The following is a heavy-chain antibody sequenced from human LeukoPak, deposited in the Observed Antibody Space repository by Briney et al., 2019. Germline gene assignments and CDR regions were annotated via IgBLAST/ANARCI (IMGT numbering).Heavy chain of an antibody. J-gene: IGHJ6*03. CDR2: MNPNSGNT. CDR1: GYTFTSYD. Sequence: ASVKVSCKASGYTFTSYDINWVRQVTGQGLEWMGWMNPNSGNTGYAQKFQGRVTMTRNTSISTAYMELSSLRSEDTAVYYCARGRRVRGVHKTYYYYMDVWGKGTTVTISS. V-gene: IGHV1-8*01. CDR3: ARGRRVRGVHKTYYYYMDV. D-gene: IGHD3-10*01.